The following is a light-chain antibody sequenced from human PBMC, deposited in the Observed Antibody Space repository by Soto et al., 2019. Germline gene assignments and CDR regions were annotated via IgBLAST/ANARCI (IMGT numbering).Light chain of an antibody. Sequence: DIQMTQSPSTLSASVGDRVTITCRASQSISSWLAWYQQKTGKAPKVLIYDASSLESGVPSRFSGSGSGTEFTLTISSRQPDDFATYYCQQYDSFSSWTFGQGTKVEIK. CDR1: QSISSW. V-gene: IGKV1-5*01. J-gene: IGKJ1*01. CDR2: DAS. CDR3: QQYDSFSSWT.